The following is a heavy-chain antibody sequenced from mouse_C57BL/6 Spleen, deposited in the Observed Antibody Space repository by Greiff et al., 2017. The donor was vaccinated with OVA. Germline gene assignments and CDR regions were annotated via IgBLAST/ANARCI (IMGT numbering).Heavy chain of an antibody. CDR3: ARSSPLRYGGYYFDY. Sequence: QVQLKQSGAELVKPGASVKLSCKASGYTFTSYWMQWVKQRPGQGLEWIGEIDPSDSYTNYNQKFKGKATLTVDTSSSTAYMQLSSLTSEDSAVYYCARSSPLRYGGYYFDYWGQGTTLTVSS. J-gene: IGHJ2*01. CDR2: IDPSDSYT. D-gene: IGHD1-1*01. V-gene: IGHV1-50*01. CDR1: GYTFTSYW.